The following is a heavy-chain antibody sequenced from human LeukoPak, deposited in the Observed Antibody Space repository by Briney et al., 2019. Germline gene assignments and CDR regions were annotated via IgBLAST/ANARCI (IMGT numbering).Heavy chain of an antibody. Sequence: QPGGSLRLSCAASGFTFSSYAMNWVRQAPGKGLEWVSAISGSGGSTYYADSVKGRFTISRDNSKNTLYLQMNSLRAEDTAVYYCAKFLPTHIVVANYYFDYWGQGTLVTVSS. J-gene: IGHJ4*02. CDR3: AKFLPTHIVVANYYFDY. V-gene: IGHV3-23*01. CDR2: ISGSGGST. CDR1: GFTFSSYA. D-gene: IGHD2-21*01.